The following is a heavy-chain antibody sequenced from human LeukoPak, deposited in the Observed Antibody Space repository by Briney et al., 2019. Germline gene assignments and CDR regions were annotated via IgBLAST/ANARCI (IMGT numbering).Heavy chain of an antibody. V-gene: IGHV3-30*04. J-gene: IGHJ3*02. D-gene: IGHD4-17*01. CDR1: GFTFSSFV. Sequence: QPGGSLRLSCAASGFTFSSFVIRWVRQAPGKALEWVAVVSYDGRNKYYADSVKGRFTISRDNSKNTLYLQMNSLRPEDTAVYYCARDYGDYGGTFDIWGRGTMVTVSS. CDR2: VSYDGRNK. CDR3: ARDYGDYGGTFDI.